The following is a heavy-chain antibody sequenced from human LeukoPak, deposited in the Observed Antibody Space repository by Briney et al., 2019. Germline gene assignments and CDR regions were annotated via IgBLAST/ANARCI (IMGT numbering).Heavy chain of an antibody. J-gene: IGHJ4*02. V-gene: IGHV1-69*01. Sequence: SVKVSCKASGGTFSSYAISWVRQAPGQGLEWMGGIIPIFGTANYAQKFQGRVTITADESTSTAYIELSSPRSEDTAVYYCARRAYYDSSQFDYWGQGTLVTVSS. CDR3: ARRAYYDSSQFDY. D-gene: IGHD3-22*01. CDR2: IIPIFGTA. CDR1: GGTFSSYA.